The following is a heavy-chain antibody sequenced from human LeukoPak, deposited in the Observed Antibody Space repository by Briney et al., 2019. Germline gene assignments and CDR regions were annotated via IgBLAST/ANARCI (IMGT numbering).Heavy chain of an antibody. D-gene: IGHD1-14*01. CDR2: IYYTGST. CDR1: GFTFSDYY. Sequence: GSLRLSCAASGFTFSDYYMSWIRQPPGKGLEWLGSIYYTGSTYYNPSLKSRVTVSVDTSKNQFSLKLNSVTAADTAVYYCVRHDLIGITGGNFDYWGQGTLVSVSS. V-gene: IGHV4-39*01. J-gene: IGHJ4*02. CDR3: VRHDLIGITGGNFDY.